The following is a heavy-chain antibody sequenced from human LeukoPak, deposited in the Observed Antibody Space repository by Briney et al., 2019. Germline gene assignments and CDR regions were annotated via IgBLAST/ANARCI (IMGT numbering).Heavy chain of an antibody. CDR2: ISSGNTI. V-gene: IGHV3-48*03. CDR3: ASGSYSPFEY. CDR1: GFTFSSFE. J-gene: IGHJ4*02. Sequence: GGSLRLSCAVSGFTFSSFEFNWVRQAPGKGLEWVSYISSGNTIYYADSVKGRITISRDNAKNSLYLQMNSLRAEDTAVYYCASGSYSPFEYWGQGTLVTVSS. D-gene: IGHD1-26*01.